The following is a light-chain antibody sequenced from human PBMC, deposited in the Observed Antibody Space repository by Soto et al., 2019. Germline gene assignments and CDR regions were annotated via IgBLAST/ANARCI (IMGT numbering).Light chain of an antibody. V-gene: IGLV1-47*01. Sequence: QAVVTQPPSASGTPGQRVTISCSGSSSNIGTKFVFWYQRLPGSAPKLLIQRNDQRPSGVPDRFSGSKSGTSASLAISGLRSEDEADYYCAAWDASLSAWLFGGGTKLTVL. CDR1: SSNIGTKF. CDR2: RND. J-gene: IGLJ3*02. CDR3: AAWDASLSAWL.